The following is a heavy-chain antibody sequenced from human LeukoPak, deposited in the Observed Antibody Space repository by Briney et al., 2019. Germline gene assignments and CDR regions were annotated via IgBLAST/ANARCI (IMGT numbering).Heavy chain of an antibody. Sequence: SQTLSLTCTVSGGSISSGGYYWSWIRQPPGRGLEWTGYIYTSGSTNYNPSLKSRVTISVDTSKNQFSLKLSSVTAADTAVYYCARLWSGYLSSNDYWGQGTLVTVSS. CDR1: GGSISSGGYY. V-gene: IGHV4-61*09. CDR3: ARLWSGYLSSNDY. J-gene: IGHJ4*02. CDR2: IYTSGST. D-gene: IGHD3-3*01.